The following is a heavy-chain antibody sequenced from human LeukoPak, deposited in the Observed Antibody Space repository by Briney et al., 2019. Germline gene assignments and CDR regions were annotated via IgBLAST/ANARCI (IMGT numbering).Heavy chain of an antibody. Sequence: GRSLRLSCEASGFSFSTYGMHWVRQAPGKGLEWVALIWFDGSNKHYADSVKGRFTISRDNSKNTMYLQMDSLRAEDTAVYYCARVVSYYGSSYRLLDLWGRGALVTVSS. V-gene: IGHV3-33*01. CDR1: GFSFSTYG. CDR3: ARVVSYYGSSYRLLDL. CDR2: IWFDGSNK. J-gene: IGHJ2*01. D-gene: IGHD3-10*01.